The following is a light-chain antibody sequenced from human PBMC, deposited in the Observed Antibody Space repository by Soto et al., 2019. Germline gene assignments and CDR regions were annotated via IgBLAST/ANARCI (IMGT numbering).Light chain of an antibody. Sequence: EIVMTQSPGTLSLSPGETATLSCRASQSVSSNYVAWFHQKPGQAPRLLIYGASSRATGVPDRFSGSGSGTDFTLTISSLQSEDFAVYYCQHYNELPLTFGGGTKVDIK. CDR1: QSVSSNY. J-gene: IGKJ4*01. CDR2: GAS. V-gene: IGKV3-20*01. CDR3: QHYNELPLT.